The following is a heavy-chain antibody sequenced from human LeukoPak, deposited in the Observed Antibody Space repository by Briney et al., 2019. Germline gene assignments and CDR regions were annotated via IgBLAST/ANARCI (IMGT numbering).Heavy chain of an antibody. Sequence: PGGSLRLSCAASGFSFSVYEMHWVRQAPGKGLEWISDISSSGTTTYYADSVKGRFTISRDNAKNSLYLQMNSLRAEDTAVYYFSTLPVATDFDYWGQGTLVTVSS. CDR3: STLPVATDFDY. V-gene: IGHV3-48*03. CDR1: GFSFSVYE. J-gene: IGHJ4*02. D-gene: IGHD5-12*01. CDR2: ISSSGTTT.